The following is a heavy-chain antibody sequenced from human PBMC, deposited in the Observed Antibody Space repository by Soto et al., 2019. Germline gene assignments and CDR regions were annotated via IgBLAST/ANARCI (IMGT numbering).Heavy chain of an antibody. V-gene: IGHV4-4*02. Sequence: SETLSLTCALSGGSISSSNWWSWVRQPPGKGLEWIGEIYHSGSTNYNPSLKSRVTISVDKSKNQFSLKLSSVSAADTAVYYCARQVQDVGGFDYWGQGTLVTASS. D-gene: IGHD3-16*01. CDR2: IYHSGST. CDR3: ARQVQDVGGFDY. CDR1: GGSISSSNW. J-gene: IGHJ4*02.